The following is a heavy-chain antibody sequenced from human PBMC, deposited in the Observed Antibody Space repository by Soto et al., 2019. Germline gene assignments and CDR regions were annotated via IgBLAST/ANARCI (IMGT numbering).Heavy chain of an antibody. V-gene: IGHV1-69*01. Sequence: QVQLVQSGAEVKKPGSSVKVSCKASGGTFRSFAFSWVRQATGHGLEWMGGIIPLFGTTNYAQRFQGRVTITADESTSTAYMELSSLKSEDTAICYCAKDTGHAYDFWGQGTLVTVSS. CDR2: IIPLFGTT. CDR1: GGTFRSFA. CDR3: AKDTGHAYDF. D-gene: IGHD3-16*01. J-gene: IGHJ4*02.